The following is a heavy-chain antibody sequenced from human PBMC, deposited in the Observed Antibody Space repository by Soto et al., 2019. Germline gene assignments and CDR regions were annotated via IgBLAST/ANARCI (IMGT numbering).Heavy chain of an antibody. CDR2: TYYRSKWYN. D-gene: IGHD6-19*01. V-gene: IGHV6-1*01. Sequence: PSRTLSLTCAMSGDSVSSNSAAWNWIRQSPSRGLEWLGRTYYRSKWYNDYAVSVKSRITINPDTSKNQFSLQLNSVTPEDTAVYYCARASSGWYDYYYYYGMDVWGQGTTVTVSS. J-gene: IGHJ6*02. CDR1: GDSVSSNSAA. CDR3: ARASSGWYDYYYYYGMDV.